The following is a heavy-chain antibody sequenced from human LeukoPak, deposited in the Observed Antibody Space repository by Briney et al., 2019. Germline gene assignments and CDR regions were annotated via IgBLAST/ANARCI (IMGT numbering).Heavy chain of an antibody. CDR3: AKSIGGDQRDF. CDR1: GFTFSSYW. Sequence: GGSLRLSCAASGFTFSSYWMHWVRQAPGKGLVWVSRINSDGSSTSYADSVKGRFTISRDNAKNTLYLQMISLRAEDTAVYYCAKSIGGDQRDFWGQGTLVTVSS. CDR2: INSDGSST. J-gene: IGHJ4*02. V-gene: IGHV3-74*01. D-gene: IGHD2-21*02.